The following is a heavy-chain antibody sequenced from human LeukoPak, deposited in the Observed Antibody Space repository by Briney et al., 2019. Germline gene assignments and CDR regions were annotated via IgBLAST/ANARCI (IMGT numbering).Heavy chain of an antibody. D-gene: IGHD5-18*01. Sequence: AGGSLRLSCAASGFTFSSYAMSWVRQAPGKGLEWVSAISGSGGSTYYADSVKGRFTISRDNSKNTLYLQMNSLRAEDTAVYYCAKGPQTSKILLGHYWGQGTLVTVSS. CDR1: GFTFSSYA. J-gene: IGHJ4*02. CDR3: AKGPQTSKILLGHY. CDR2: ISGSGGST. V-gene: IGHV3-23*01.